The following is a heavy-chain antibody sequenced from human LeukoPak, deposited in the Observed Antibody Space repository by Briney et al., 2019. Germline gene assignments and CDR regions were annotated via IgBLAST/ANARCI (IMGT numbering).Heavy chain of an antibody. V-gene: IGHV3-73*01. CDR1: GFTFSGSA. D-gene: IGHD3-22*01. J-gene: IGHJ4*02. CDR3: TRHPDSSGRI. Sequence: GGSLRLSCAASGFTFSGSAMHWVRQASGKGLEWVGRIRSKANSYATAYAASVKGRFTISRDDSKNTAYLQMNGLKTEDTAVYYCTRHPDSSGRIWGQGTLVTVSS. CDR2: IRSKANSYAT.